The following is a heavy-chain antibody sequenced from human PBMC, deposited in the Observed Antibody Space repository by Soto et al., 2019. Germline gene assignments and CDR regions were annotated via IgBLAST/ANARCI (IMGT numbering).Heavy chain of an antibody. CDR2: IKPISDIT. Sequence: ASVKVSCKASGDTFGRFTINWVRQAPGQGLEWMGGIKPISDITNYAQRFQGRVTFTADASTSTVYLELSSLRSEDTAMYYCARDPSTINKLIGVWFEPWGQGTLVTVSS. CDR3: ARDPSTINKLIGVWFEP. V-gene: IGHV1-69*13. D-gene: IGHD4-4*01. CDR1: GDTFGRFT. J-gene: IGHJ5*02.